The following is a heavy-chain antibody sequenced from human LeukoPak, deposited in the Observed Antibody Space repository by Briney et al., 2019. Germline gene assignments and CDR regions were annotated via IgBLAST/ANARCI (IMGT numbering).Heavy chain of an antibody. V-gene: IGHV4-34*01. CDR1: GGSIRSYY. Sequence: PSETLSLTCTVSGGSIRSYYWSWIRQPPGKGLEWIGEINHSGSTNYNPSLKSRVTISVDTSKNQFSLKLSSVTAADTAVYYCARAGDYYGSGSPTYYFDYWGQGTLVTVSS. CDR3: ARAGDYYGSGSPTYYFDY. CDR2: INHSGST. D-gene: IGHD3-10*01. J-gene: IGHJ4*02.